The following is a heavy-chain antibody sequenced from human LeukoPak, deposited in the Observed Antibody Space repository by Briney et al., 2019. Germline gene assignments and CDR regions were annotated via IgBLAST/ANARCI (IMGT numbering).Heavy chain of an antibody. V-gene: IGHV3-33*01. CDR1: GFTFSSYG. J-gene: IGHJ5*02. D-gene: IGHD6-6*01. CDR3: ARDLAAALFDP. CDR2: IWYDGSNK. Sequence: GGSLRLSCAASGFTFSSYGMHWVRQAPGKGLEWVAVIWYDGSNKYYADSVKGRFTISRDNSKNTLYLQMNSLRAEDTAVYYCARDLAAALFDPWGQGTLVTVSS.